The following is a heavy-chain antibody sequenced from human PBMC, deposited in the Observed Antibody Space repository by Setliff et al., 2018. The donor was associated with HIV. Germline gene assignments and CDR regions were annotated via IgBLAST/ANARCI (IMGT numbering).Heavy chain of an antibody. V-gene: IGHV4-34*01. J-gene: IGHJ6*03. CDR3: ARAPSDYYYYYMDV. CDR2: INHSGST. Sequence: SETLSLTCAVYGGSLSGYYWSWIRQPPGKGLEWFGEINHSGSTNYNPSLKSRVTISVDTSKNQFSLKLSSATAADTAVYYCARAPSDYYYYYMDVWGKGTTVTVSS. CDR1: GGSLSGYY.